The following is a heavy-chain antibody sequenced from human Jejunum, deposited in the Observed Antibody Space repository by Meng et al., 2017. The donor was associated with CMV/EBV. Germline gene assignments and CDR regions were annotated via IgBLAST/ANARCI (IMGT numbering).Heavy chain of an antibody. D-gene: IGHD5-12*01. CDR2: IKGDGSEK. V-gene: IGHV3-7*01. CDR3: ARMGYGFEFFEI. Sequence: ASGFLFSSNSMTWVRQAPGKGLEWVANIKGDGSEKYYVDSVKGRFTISRDNAKNSLYLEMNSLRVEDTAVYYCARMGYGFEFFEIWGQGTMVTVSS. J-gene: IGHJ3*02. CDR1: GFLFSSNS.